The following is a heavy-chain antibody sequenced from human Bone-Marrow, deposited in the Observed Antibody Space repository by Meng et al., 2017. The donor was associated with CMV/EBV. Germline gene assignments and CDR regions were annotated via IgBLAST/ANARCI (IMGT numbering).Heavy chain of an antibody. CDR1: W. CDR2: IKSKTDGGTT. D-gene: IGHD3-22*01. CDR3: TTGKLHYYDSSGYYYRDFDY. J-gene: IGHJ4*02. V-gene: IGHV3-15*07. Sequence: WMNCVRQAPVKWLELVGRIKSKTDGGTTDYAAPVNGRFTISRDDSKNTLYLQMNSLKTEDTAVYYCTTGKLHYYDSSGYYYRDFDYWGQGTLVTVSS.